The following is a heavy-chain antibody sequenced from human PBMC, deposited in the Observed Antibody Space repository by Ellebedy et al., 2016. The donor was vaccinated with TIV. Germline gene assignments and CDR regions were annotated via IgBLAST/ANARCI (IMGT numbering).Heavy chain of an antibody. D-gene: IGHD5-12*01. CDR2: ISHDGGKE. CDR1: GFSFESFA. V-gene: IGHV3-30*04. CDR3: ARGRVGTIPPPFDY. J-gene: IGHJ4*02. Sequence: GESLKISXATSGFSFESFAMHWVRQAPGKGLEWVAVISHDGGKESYADSAKGRFTVSRDNSKKTLSLQLNSLTPEDTAVYYCARGRVGTIPPPFDYWGQGTLVTVSS.